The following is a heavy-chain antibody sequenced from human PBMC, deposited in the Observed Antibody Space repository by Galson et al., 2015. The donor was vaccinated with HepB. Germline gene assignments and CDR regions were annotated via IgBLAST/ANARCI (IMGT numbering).Heavy chain of an antibody. CDR3: ASTLGGLFRFDY. D-gene: IGHD3-16*01. Sequence: LSLTCTVSGGSISSGSYYWGWIRQSPGKGLEWIGSIYYSGSTYYNPSLKSRVTISVDTSKNQFSLKLSSVTAADTAVYYCASTLGGLFRFDYWGQGILVTVSS. V-gene: IGHV4-39*01. J-gene: IGHJ4*02. CDR1: GGSISSGSYY. CDR2: IYYSGST.